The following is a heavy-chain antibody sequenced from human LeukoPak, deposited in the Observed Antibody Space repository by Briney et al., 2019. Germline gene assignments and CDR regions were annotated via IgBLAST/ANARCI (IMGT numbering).Heavy chain of an antibody. D-gene: IGHD6-13*01. Sequence: ASVKVSCKASGHTFTSYYMHWVRQAPGQGLEWMGWISAYNGNTNYAQKLQGRVTMTTDTSTSTAYMELRSLRSDDTAVYYCARNIAAAGTVDYWGQGTLVTVSS. CDR3: ARNIAAAGTVDY. V-gene: IGHV1-18*04. J-gene: IGHJ4*02. CDR2: ISAYNGNT. CDR1: GHTFTSYY.